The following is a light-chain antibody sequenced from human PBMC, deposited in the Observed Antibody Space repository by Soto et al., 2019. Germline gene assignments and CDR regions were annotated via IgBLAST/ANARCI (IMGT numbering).Light chain of an antibody. V-gene: IGLV2-14*01. CDR3: NSYATGNTRV. CDR1: SSDIGDYDY. CDR2: EVS. Sequence: QSALTQPASVSVSPGQAITIPCTGSSSDIGDYDYVSWYQQHPGKAPKVLISEVSNRPSGVSNRFSGSKSGNTASLTISGLQAEDEADYYCNSYATGNTRVFGTGTKVTVL. J-gene: IGLJ1*01.